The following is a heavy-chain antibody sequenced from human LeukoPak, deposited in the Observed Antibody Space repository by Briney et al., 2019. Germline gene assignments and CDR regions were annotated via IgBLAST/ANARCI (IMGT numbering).Heavy chain of an antibody. CDR2: NYWNDDK. V-gene: IGHV2-5*01. Sequence: SGPTLVNPTQSLTLTCTFSGFSLSTSGVGVGRIRQPPGKALEWLGPNYWNDDKRYSPSLKSRLTITKDTSKDQVILTMTNMDPVDTATYYCAHIGPPGLPGITIFGVIFIDYWGQGTLVTVSS. CDR1: GFSLSTSGVG. J-gene: IGHJ4*02. D-gene: IGHD3-3*01. CDR3: AHIGPPGLPGITIFGVIFIDY.